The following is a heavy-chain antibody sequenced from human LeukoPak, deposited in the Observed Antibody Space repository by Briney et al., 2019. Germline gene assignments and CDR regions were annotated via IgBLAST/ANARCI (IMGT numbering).Heavy chain of an antibody. D-gene: IGHD2-2*01. Sequence: SVKVSCKASGGTFSSYARSWVRHAPGQGLEWMGGSIPIFGTASYAQKFQGSVTITADESTSTAYMELSSLRSADTAVYYCARGEQQLLSNMFDYWGQGTLVTVSS. CDR3: ARGEQQLLSNMFDY. CDR1: GGTFSSYA. J-gene: IGHJ4*02. CDR2: SIPIFGTA. V-gene: IGHV1-69*13.